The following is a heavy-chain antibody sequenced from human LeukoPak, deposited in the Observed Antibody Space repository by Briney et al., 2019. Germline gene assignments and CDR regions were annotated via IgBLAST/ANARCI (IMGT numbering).Heavy chain of an antibody. V-gene: IGHV1-8*01. Sequence: ASVKVSCKASGYTFTSYDINWVRQATGQGLEWMGWMNPNSGNTGYAQKFQGRVTMTRNTSIGTAYMELSSLRSEDTAVYYCAREGGYSGSYNFDYWGQGTLVTVSS. CDR1: GYTFTSYD. D-gene: IGHD1-26*01. CDR2: MNPNSGNT. J-gene: IGHJ4*02. CDR3: AREGGYSGSYNFDY.